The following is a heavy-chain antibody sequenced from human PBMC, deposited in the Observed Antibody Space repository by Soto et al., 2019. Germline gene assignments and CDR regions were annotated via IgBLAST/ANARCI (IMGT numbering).Heavy chain of an antibody. D-gene: IGHD3-10*01. CDR3: AREYRGGRYAPMDV. CDR1: GITFITYI. CDR2: ITDTSSYI. V-gene: IGHV3-21*01. J-gene: IGHJ6*02. Sequence: EVQVVASGGGLVNPGGSLRLCCSASGITFITYIMNWVRQAPGKGLEWVSSITDTSSYIYYADSLKGRFTISRDNAKKSLYLSMNSLRAEDLAVYYWAREYRGGRYAPMDVWGQGTTVNVSS.